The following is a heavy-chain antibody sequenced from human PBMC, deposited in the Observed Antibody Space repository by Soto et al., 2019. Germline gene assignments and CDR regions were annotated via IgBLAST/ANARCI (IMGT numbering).Heavy chain of an antibody. J-gene: IGHJ4*02. D-gene: IGHD2-15*01. CDR1: GGSISSYY. CDR3: ARDTGWSQLGGFDY. V-gene: IGHV4-59*01. CDR2: IYYSGST. Sequence: SETLSLTYTVSGGSISSYYWSWIRQPPGKGLEWIGYIYYSGSTNYNPSLKSRVTISVDTSKNQFSLKLSSVTAADTAVYYCARDTGWSQLGGFDYWGQGTLVTVSS.